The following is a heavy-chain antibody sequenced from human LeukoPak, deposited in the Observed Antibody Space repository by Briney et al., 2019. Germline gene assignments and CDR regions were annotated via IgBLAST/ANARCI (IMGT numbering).Heavy chain of an antibody. V-gene: IGHV3-21*01. J-gene: IGHJ3*02. CDR2: ISSSSSYI. CDR1: GFTFSSYA. D-gene: IGHD3-22*01. CDR3: ARLSLNYYDSSGYPDAFDI. Sequence: PGGSLRLSCAASGFTFSSYAMSWVRQAPGKGLEWVSSISSSSSYIYYADSVKGRFTISRDNAKNSLYLQMNSLRAEDTAVYYCARLSLNYYDSSGYPDAFDIWGQGTMVTVSS.